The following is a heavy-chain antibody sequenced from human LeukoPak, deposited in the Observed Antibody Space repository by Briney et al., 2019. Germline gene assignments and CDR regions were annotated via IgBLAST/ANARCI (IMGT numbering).Heavy chain of an antibody. Sequence: PGGSLRLSCAASGFTFSSYSMNWVRQAPGKGLQWVSSISSSSSYIYYADSVKGRFTISRDNAKNSLYLQMNSLRAEDTAVYYCARDRNFDWLGDYWGQGTLVTVSS. D-gene: IGHD3-9*01. J-gene: IGHJ4*02. CDR2: ISSSSSYI. V-gene: IGHV3-21*01. CDR3: ARDRNFDWLGDY. CDR1: GFTFSSYS.